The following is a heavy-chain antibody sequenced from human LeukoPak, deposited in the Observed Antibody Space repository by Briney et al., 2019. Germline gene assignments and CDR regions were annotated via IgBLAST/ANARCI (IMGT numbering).Heavy chain of an antibody. Sequence: TGGSLRLSCAASGFTFDDYAMHWVRQAPGKGLEWVSGINWNSDSIGYADSVKGRFTISRDNAKNSLYLQMNSLRAEDTALYYCAKDMGPGYVGWFDPWGQGTLVTVSS. CDR3: AKDMGPGYVGWFDP. V-gene: IGHV3-9*01. J-gene: IGHJ5*02. D-gene: IGHD5-12*01. CDR2: INWNSDSI. CDR1: GFTFDDYA.